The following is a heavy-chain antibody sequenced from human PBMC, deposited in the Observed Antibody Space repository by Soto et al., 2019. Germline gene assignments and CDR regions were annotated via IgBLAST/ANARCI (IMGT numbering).Heavy chain of an antibody. CDR2: VSHDGRNT. CDR3: AKGGRQWLVTSDFNY. CDR1: GFTFRDYA. J-gene: IGHJ4*02. Sequence: VQLVESGGGVVQPGRSLRLSCAASGFTFRDYAMHWVRQAPGKGLEWVAVVSHDGRNTHYADSVKGRFTISRDSSKNTVCLEMTSLRAEDTAVYYCAKGGRQWLVTSDFNYWGQGALVTVSS. D-gene: IGHD6-19*01. V-gene: IGHV3-30*18.